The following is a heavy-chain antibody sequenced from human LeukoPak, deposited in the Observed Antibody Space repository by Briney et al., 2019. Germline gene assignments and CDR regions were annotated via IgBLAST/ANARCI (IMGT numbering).Heavy chain of an antibody. Sequence: PSETLSLTCTVSGGSISSYYWSWIRQPPGKGVEWIGYIYYSGSTNYNPSLKSRVTISVDTSKNQFSLKLSSVTAADTAVYYCARLTNDFWSGYFDYWGQGTLVTVSS. D-gene: IGHD3-3*01. CDR3: ARLTNDFWSGYFDY. CDR1: GGSISSYY. CDR2: IYYSGST. V-gene: IGHV4-59*08. J-gene: IGHJ4*02.